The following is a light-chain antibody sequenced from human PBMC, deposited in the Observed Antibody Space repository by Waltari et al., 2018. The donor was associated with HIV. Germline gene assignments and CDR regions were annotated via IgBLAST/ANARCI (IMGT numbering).Light chain of an antibody. V-gene: IGLV2-14*03. CDR2: EVS. Sequence: QSALTQPASVSGSPGQSITISCTGTSRHVGGYNFVSWYQQHPGKVPKLIIYEVSKRPSGVSNRFSASKSGNTTSLTISGLQAEDEADYYCNSYRSDSTYVFGTGTKVTVL. CDR3: NSYRSDSTYV. J-gene: IGLJ1*01. CDR1: SRHVGGYNF.